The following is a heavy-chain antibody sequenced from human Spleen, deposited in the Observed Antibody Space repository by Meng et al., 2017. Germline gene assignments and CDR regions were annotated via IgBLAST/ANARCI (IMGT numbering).Heavy chain of an antibody. J-gene: IGHJ5*02. V-gene: IGHV4-30-2*01. CDR3: VRSSGWVRTGFDP. Sequence: QLQLQASGSGLVKPSQTLSLTCTVSSGSISSGDYSWSWIRQPPGKGLEWIGNIYHREDTYYSPSLASRVTISLDRSRNQFSLKLYSVTAADTAVYYCVRSSGWVRTGFDPWGQGTLVTVSS. D-gene: IGHD6-19*01. CDR1: SGSISSGDYS. CDR2: IYHREDT.